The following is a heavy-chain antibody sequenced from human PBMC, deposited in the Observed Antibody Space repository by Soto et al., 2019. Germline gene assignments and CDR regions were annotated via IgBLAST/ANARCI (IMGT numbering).Heavy chain of an antibody. J-gene: IGHJ4*02. CDR3: ARIWSGYYRVYGYFDY. Sequence: QVQLVQSGAEVKKPGASVKVSCKASGYTFTSYYMHWVRQAPGQGLEWMGIINPSGGSTSYAQKFQGRVTMTRDTSTSTVHMELSSLRSEDTAVYYCARIWSGYYRVYGYFDYWGQGTLVTVSS. CDR1: GYTFTSYY. CDR2: INPSGGST. V-gene: IGHV1-46*01. D-gene: IGHD3-3*01.